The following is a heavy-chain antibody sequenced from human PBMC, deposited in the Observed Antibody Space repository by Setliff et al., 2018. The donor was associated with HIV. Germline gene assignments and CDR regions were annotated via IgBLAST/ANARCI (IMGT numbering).Heavy chain of an antibody. CDR1: GGSINRGTYY. CDR3: VRGYCSSTTCYDDYYYMDV. Sequence: KTSETLSLTCTVSGGSINRGTYYWTWIRQSAGKGLEWIGHIYITGDTDYNPSLKSRVTISVDTSKKQFFLKLSSVTAADTAVYYCVRGYCSSTTCYDDYYYMDVWGKGSTVTVSS. J-gene: IGHJ6*03. D-gene: IGHD2-2*01. V-gene: IGHV4-61*10. CDR2: IYITGDT.